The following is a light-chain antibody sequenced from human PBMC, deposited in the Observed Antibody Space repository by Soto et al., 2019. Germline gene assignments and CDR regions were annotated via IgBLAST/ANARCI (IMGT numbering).Light chain of an antibody. Sequence: QSALTQPASVSGSPGQSITISCTGTSTDVGTYNLVSWYQQHPDKAPKLIVYEGIKRPSGVSNRFSGSKSARTASLTISGLQAEDEADYYCCPYAHRSTFPFVFGTGTKVTVL. CDR2: EGI. CDR3: CPYAHRSTFPFV. J-gene: IGLJ1*01. V-gene: IGLV2-23*03. CDR1: STDVGTYNL.